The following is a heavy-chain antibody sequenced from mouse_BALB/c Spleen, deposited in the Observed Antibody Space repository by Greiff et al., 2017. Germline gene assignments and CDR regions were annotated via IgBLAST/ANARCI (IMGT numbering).Heavy chain of an antibody. CDR2: IYPGDGDT. V-gene: IGHV1-82*01. D-gene: IGHD2-14*01. J-gene: IGHJ4*01. CDR3: ARAYYRYDGRSMDY. Sequence: QVQLQQSGPELVKPGASVKISCKASGYAFSSSWMNWVKQRPGQGLEWIGRIYPGDGDTNYNGKFTGKATLTADKSSSTAYMQLSSLTSVDSAVYFCARAYYRYDGRSMDYWGQGTSVTVSS. CDR1: GYAFSSSW.